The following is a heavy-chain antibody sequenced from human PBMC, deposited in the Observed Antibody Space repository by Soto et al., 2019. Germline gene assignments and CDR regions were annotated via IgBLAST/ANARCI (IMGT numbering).Heavy chain of an antibody. CDR2: IYWNDNK. J-gene: IGHJ5*02. Sequence: QITLKESGPTLVKPTQTLTLTCTFSGFSFSTSGVGVGWIRQPPGKALEWLALIYWNDNKRYSPSLRSRLTITKDTSKNQVVLTMTNMDPVDTATYYCARRDYGDFVGWIDPWGQGTLVTVSS. V-gene: IGHV2-5*01. D-gene: IGHD4-17*01. CDR3: ARRDYGDFVGWIDP. CDR1: GFSFSTSGVG.